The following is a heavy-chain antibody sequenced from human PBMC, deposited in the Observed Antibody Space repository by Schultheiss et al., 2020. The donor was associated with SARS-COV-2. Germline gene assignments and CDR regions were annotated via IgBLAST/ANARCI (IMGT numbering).Heavy chain of an antibody. V-gene: IGHV1-8*01. CDR3: ARSITIFGVAPGY. CDR2: INPNSGGT. J-gene: IGHJ4*02. D-gene: IGHD3-3*01. CDR1: GYTFTSYD. Sequence: ASVKVSCKASGYTFTSYDINWVRQATGQGLEWMGWINPNSGGTNYAQKFQGRVTMTRNTSISTAYMELSSLRSEDTAVYYCARSITIFGVAPGYWGQGTLVTVSS.